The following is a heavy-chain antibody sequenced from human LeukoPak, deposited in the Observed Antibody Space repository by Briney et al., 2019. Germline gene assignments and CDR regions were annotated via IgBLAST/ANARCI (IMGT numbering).Heavy chain of an antibody. J-gene: IGHJ4*02. CDR3: ATRPIVVVPAAHFVFDY. D-gene: IGHD2-2*01. Sequence: SVKVSCKASGGTFSSYAISWVRQAPGQGLEWMGGIIPIFGTANYAQKFQGRVTITTDESTSTAYMELSSLRSEDTAVYYCATRPIVVVPAAHFVFDYWGQGTLVTVSS. CDR2: IIPIFGTA. CDR1: GGTFSSYA. V-gene: IGHV1-69*05.